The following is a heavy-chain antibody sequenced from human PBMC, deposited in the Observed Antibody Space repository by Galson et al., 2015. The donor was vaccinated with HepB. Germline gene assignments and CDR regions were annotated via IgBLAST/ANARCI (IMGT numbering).Heavy chain of an antibody. Sequence: SLRLSCAASGFTLSSYWLSWVRQAPGKGLEWVANIKQDGSEKYYVDSVKGRFTISRDNAKKSPYLQMNSLRAEDTAVYYCARDFGAPAIQIWATGPKFDYWGQGTLVTVSS. CDR3: ARDFGAPAIQIWATGPKFDY. D-gene: IGHD5-18*01. J-gene: IGHJ4*02. CDR2: IKQDGSEK. CDR1: GFTLSSYW. V-gene: IGHV3-7*03.